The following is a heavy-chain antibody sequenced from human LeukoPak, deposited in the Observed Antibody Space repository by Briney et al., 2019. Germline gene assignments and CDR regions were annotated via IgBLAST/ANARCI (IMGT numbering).Heavy chain of an antibody. CDR3: ASTNQXSNX. J-gene: IGHJ4*02. Sequence: PSETLSLTCTVSVGSISSSSYYWGWIRQPPGKWLEWIGSIDYSGSTYYNPSLKSRATISGDMSKTQFSRNLIPLTATTTASNYCASTNQXSNXXGQATMPTVS. V-gene: IGHV4-39*01. CDR1: VGSISSSSYY. CDR2: IDYSGST. D-gene: IGHD2-2*01.